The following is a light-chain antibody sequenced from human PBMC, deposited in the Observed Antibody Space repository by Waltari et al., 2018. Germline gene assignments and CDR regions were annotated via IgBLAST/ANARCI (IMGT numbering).Light chain of an antibody. CDR2: GAS. Sequence: EIVMTQSPATLSVSPGERTTRSCRASQSVSSNLARYQRKPGQAPKLLIYGASTRATGIPARFSGSGSGTEFTLTISSLQSEDFAVYYCQQYSNCPLTFGPGTKVDVK. CDR1: QSVSSN. CDR3: QQYSNCPLT. V-gene: IGKV3-15*01. J-gene: IGKJ3*01.